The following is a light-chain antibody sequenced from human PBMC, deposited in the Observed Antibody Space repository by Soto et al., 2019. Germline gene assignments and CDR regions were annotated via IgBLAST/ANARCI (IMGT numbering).Light chain of an antibody. V-gene: IGLV2-11*01. CDR2: DVS. CDR3: CSYAVTFYV. Sequence: QSALTQPRSVSGSPGQSATISCTGPSIDVGGSNYVSWYQQHPGKAPKLMIYDVSERPSGVPDRFSGSKSGNTASLTISGLQAEDEADYYCCSYAVTFYVFGTGTKVTVL. J-gene: IGLJ1*01. CDR1: SIDVGGSNY.